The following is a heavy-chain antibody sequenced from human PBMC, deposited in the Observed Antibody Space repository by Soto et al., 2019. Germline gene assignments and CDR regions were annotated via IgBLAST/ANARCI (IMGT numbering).Heavy chain of an antibody. CDR3: ARYRREAVAGYTLDN. CDR2: VYNSGST. Sequence: KLPATLSLTCTVSGVSISSNYWTWIRQPPGKGLEWIGYVYNSGSTNYNPSLKSRVTISEDTSKSQFSLKVNSMTAADTAVYYCARYRREAVAGYTLDNWGQGILVTVSS. V-gene: IGHV4-59*01. CDR1: GVSISSNY. J-gene: IGHJ4*02. D-gene: IGHD6-13*01.